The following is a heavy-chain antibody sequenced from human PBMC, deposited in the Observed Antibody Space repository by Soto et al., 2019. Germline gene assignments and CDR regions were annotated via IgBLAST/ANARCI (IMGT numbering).Heavy chain of an antibody. CDR2: ISYDGSFV. V-gene: IGHV3-30*18. Sequence: PGRSLRLSCVVSGLTFSDYGFHWVRQAPGKGLDWVAAISYDGSFVYYADSVRGRFTISRDNSRNTLDLQMNTLRHEDTAVYYCAKERGRTRNNAIDVCGKGTSVAVSS. D-gene: IGHD1-1*01. J-gene: IGHJ6*03. CDR3: AKERGRTRNNAIDV. CDR1: GLTFSDYG.